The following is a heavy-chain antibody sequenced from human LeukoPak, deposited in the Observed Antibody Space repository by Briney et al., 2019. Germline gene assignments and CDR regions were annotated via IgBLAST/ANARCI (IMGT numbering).Heavy chain of an antibody. Sequence: ASVKVSCKASGYTFTGYYMHWVRQAPGQGLEWTGWINPNSGNTGYAQKFQGRVTITRNTSISTAYMDLSSLRSEDTAVYYCATHLGGGDCYWGCAFDIWGQGTMVTVSS. CDR1: GYTFTGYY. J-gene: IGHJ3*02. CDR2: INPNSGNT. V-gene: IGHV1-8*03. D-gene: IGHD2-21*02. CDR3: ATHLGGGDCYWGCAFDI.